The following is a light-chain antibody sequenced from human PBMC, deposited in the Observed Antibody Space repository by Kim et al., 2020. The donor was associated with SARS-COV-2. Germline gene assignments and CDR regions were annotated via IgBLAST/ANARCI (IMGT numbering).Light chain of an antibody. CDR1: SLRSYY. J-gene: IGLJ2*01. CDR2: GKD. CDR3: NSRDSNDNVV. Sequence: SSELTQDPAVSVALGQTVRITCQGDSLRSYYATWYQQKPGQAPQVVIYGKDNRPSGIPDRFSGSSSGNTAYLTITGTQAGDEADYYCNSRDSNDNVVFGGGTQLTVL. V-gene: IGLV3-19*01.